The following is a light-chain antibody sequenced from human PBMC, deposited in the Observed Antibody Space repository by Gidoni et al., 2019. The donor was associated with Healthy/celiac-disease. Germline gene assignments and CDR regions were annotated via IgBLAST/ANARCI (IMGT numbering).Light chain of an antibody. CDR3: QHLWT. CDR1: QSISSW. J-gene: IGKJ1*01. CDR2: DAS. V-gene: IGKV1-5*01. Sequence: DIQMTQSPSTLSASVGDRVTITCRASQSISSWLAWYQQKPGKAPKLLIYDASSVESGVPSRFSGSGSGTEFTLTISSLQPDDFATYYCQHLWTFGQGTKVEIK.